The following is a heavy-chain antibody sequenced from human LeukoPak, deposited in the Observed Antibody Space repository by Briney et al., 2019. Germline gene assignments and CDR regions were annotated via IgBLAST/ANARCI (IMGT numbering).Heavy chain of an antibody. CDR2: IKRDGSGE. CDR3: ASLLGDKTIFDF. CDR1: GLIFGSRW. Sequence: PGGSLRRSCAASGLIFGSRWMSWIRQAPGKGLEWVANIKRDGSGEYYLDSVKGRFTISRDNAKNSLYLQMNSLRAEDTAVYYCASLLGDKTIFDFWGQGTLVTVSS. D-gene: IGHD1-26*01. V-gene: IGHV3-7*01. J-gene: IGHJ4*02.